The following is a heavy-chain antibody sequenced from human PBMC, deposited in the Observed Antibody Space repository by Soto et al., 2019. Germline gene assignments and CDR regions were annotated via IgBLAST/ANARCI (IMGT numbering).Heavy chain of an antibody. CDR1: GGSISSYY. CDR2: IYYSGST. J-gene: IGHJ6*02. V-gene: IGHV4-59*08. D-gene: IGHD3-22*01. CDR3: ARHPSEWVGINSYYYGMDV. Sequence: PSETLSLTCTVSGGSISSYYWSWIRQPPGKGLEWIGYIYYSGSTNYNPSLKSRVTISVDTSKNQFSLKLSSVTAADTAVYYCARHPSEWVGINSYYYGMDVWGQGTTVTVSS.